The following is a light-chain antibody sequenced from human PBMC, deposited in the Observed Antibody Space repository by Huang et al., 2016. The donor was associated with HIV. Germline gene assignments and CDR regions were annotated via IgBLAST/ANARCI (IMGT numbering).Light chain of an antibody. V-gene: IGKV3-20*01. CDR2: GAS. CDR3: QHYGSSSWT. CDR1: QTISSSY. Sequence: EIVLTQSPGTVSLSPGERATLSCRAGQTISSSYLAWYQHKPGQAPRLLIYGASSRATGIPDKFSGSGSGTDFTLTISRLDPEDFAVYYCQHYGSSSWTFDQWTKVEIK. J-gene: IGKJ1*01.